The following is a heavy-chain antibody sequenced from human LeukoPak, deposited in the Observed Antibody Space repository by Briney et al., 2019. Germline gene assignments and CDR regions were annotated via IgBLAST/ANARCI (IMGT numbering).Heavy chain of an antibody. D-gene: IGHD6-19*01. CDR2: INTAADT. CDR1: GFAFSNYD. Sequence: GGSLRLSCAASGFAFSNYDVLWVRQAPGEGLEWVSSINTAADTHYADSVKGRFTISRENAKNSLYLQMNSLRAADTAVYYCVRAPPGTGWLIDHWGQGTLVAVSS. J-gene: IGHJ4*02. V-gene: IGHV3-13*01. CDR3: VRAPPGTGWLIDH.